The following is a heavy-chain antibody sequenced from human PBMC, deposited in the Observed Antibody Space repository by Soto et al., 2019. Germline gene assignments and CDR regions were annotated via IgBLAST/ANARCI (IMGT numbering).Heavy chain of an antibody. V-gene: IGHV1-46*01. CDR2: INPSGGST. Sequence: ASVKVSCKASGYTFTSYYMHWVRQAPGQGLEWMGIINPSGGSTSYAQKFQGRVTMTRDTSTSTVYMELSSLRSEDTAVYYCAREGYERYCSGGSCPNWFDPWGQGTLVTVSS. CDR3: AREGYERYCSGGSCPNWFDP. D-gene: IGHD2-15*01. CDR1: GYTFTSYY. J-gene: IGHJ5*02.